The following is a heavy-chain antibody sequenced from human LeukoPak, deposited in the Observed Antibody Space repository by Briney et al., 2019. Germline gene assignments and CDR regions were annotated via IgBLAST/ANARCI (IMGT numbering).Heavy chain of an antibody. Sequence: ASVKVSCKASGYTFTSYGISWVRQAPGQGLEWMGWISAYNGNTNYAQKLQGRVTMTTDTSTSTAYMELRSLRSDDTAVYYCARDAARFLEWLVSLGPQYDYWGQGTLVTVSS. CDR2: ISAYNGNT. CDR1: GYTFTSYG. J-gene: IGHJ4*02. CDR3: ARDAARFLEWLVSLGPQYDY. V-gene: IGHV1-18*01. D-gene: IGHD3-3*01.